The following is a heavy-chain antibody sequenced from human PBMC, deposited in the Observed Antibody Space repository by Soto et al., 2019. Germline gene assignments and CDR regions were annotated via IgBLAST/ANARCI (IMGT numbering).Heavy chain of an antibody. J-gene: IGHJ4*02. CDR1: GYTFTSYP. CDR2: INAGNGDT. CDR3: ARDWTHYDSSGPGDY. D-gene: IGHD3-22*01. V-gene: IGHV1-3*01. Sequence: ASVKVSCKASGYTFTSYPMHWVRQAPGQGLEWMGWINAGNGDTKYSQKFQGRVTITRDTSAITAYMGLSSLRSEDTAVYYCARDWTHYDSSGPGDYWGQGTLVTVSS.